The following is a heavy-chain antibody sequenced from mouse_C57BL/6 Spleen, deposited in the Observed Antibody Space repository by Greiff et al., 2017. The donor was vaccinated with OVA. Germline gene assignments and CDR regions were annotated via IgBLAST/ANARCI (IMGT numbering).Heavy chain of an antibody. CDR1: GFTFSDYY. D-gene: IGHD1-1*01. CDR2: INYDGSST. CDR3: AREGSRDWYFDV. V-gene: IGHV5-16*01. Sequence: EVQVVESEGGLVQPGSSMKLSCTASGFTFSDYYMAWVRQVPEKGLEWVANINYDGSSTYYLDSLKSRFIISRDNAKNILYLQMSSLKSEDTATYYCAREGSRDWYFDVWGTGTTVTVSS. J-gene: IGHJ1*03.